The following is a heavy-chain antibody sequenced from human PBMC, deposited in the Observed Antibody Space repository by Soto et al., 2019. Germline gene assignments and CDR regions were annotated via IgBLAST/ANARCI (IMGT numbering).Heavy chain of an antibody. V-gene: IGHV3-23*01. CDR1: GFTFSSYA. CDR3: AFRTSCYLCYYGMDV. J-gene: IGHJ6*02. D-gene: IGHD2-2*01. CDR2: ISGSGGST. Sequence: GGSLRLSCAASGFTFSSYAMSWVRQAPGKGLEWVSAISGSGGSTYYADSVKGRFTISRDNSKNTLYLQMNSLRAEDTAVYYCAFRTSCYLCYYGMDVWGQGTTVTVSS.